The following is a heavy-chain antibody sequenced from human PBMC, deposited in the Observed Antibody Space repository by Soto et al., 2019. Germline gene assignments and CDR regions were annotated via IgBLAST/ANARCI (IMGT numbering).Heavy chain of an antibody. CDR3: AKGVRQWLVTSDFNY. CDR2: VSHDGRNT. J-gene: IGHJ4*02. V-gene: IGHV3-30*18. Sequence: VQLVESGGGVVQPGRSLRLSCAASGFTFSDYAMHWVRQAPGKGLEWVAFVSHDGRNTHYADSVKGRFTISRDSSKNTVSLEMTSLRAEDTAVYYCAKGVRQWLVTSDFNYWGQGALVTVSS. CDR1: GFTFSDYA. D-gene: IGHD6-19*01.